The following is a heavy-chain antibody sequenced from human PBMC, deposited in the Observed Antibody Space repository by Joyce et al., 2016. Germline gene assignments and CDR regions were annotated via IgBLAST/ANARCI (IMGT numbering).Heavy chain of an antibody. D-gene: IGHD1-7*01. CDR3: ARGVGAPGTAARLDY. J-gene: IGHJ4*02. V-gene: IGHV1-69*01. CDR2: IIPLSGTS. Sequence: QVQLVQSGAEVKKPGSSVKVSCKASGGSFNRYTINWVRQAPGQGLEWMGGIIPLSGTSNYAQKFQDRVTITADGLTSTVYMELFSLRSDDTTVYFCARGVGAPGTAARLDYWGQGTLVIVSS. CDR1: GGSFNRYT.